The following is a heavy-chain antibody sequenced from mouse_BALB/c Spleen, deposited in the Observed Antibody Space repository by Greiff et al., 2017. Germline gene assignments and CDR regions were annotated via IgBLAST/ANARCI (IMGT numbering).Heavy chain of an antibody. CDR3: AREITTATRYYAMDY. D-gene: IGHD1-2*01. Sequence: VQLKESGPELMKPGASVKISCKASGYSFTSYYMHWVKQSHGKSLEWIGYIDPFNGGTSYNQKFKGKATLTVDKSSSTAYMHLSSLTSEDSAVYYCAREITTATRYYAMDYWGQGTSVTVSS. CDR2: IDPFNGGT. V-gene: IGHV1S135*01. CDR1: GYSFTSYY. J-gene: IGHJ4*01.